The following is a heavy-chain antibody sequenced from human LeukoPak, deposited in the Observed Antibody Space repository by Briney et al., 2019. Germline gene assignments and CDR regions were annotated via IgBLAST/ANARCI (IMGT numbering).Heavy chain of an antibody. V-gene: IGHV4-39*01. Sequence: SETLSLTCTVSGGSISSSSYYWGWIRQPPGKGLEWIGSIYYSGSTYYNPSLKSRVTISVDTSKNQFSLKLSSVTPADTAVYYCARQHDYGGNPPFDYWGQGTLVTVSS. CDR1: GGSISSSSYY. J-gene: IGHJ4*02. CDR3: ARQHDYGGNPPFDY. CDR2: IYYSGST. D-gene: IGHD4-23*01.